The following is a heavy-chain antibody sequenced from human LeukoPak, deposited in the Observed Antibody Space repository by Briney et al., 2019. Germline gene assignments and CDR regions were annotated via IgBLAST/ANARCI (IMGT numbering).Heavy chain of an antibody. Sequence: SETLSLTCTVSGGSISSSSFYWSWLRQPPGKGLVWIGYIYYSGSTNYNPSLKSRVNISVDTSKNQFSLKLSSVTAADTAVYYCARERAINGDRPVPLWFDPWGQGTLVTVSS. CDR3: ARERAINGDRPVPLWFDP. CDR1: GGSISSSSFY. D-gene: IGHD4-17*01. CDR2: IYYSGST. V-gene: IGHV4-61*01. J-gene: IGHJ5*02.